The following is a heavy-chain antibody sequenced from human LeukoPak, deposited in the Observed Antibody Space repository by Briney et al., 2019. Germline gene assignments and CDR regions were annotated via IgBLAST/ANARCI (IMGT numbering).Heavy chain of an antibody. D-gene: IGHD3-9*01. CDR2: TYNTYT. Sequence: ASVKVSCKASGYTFTNYGISRVRQAPGQGLEWMGWTYNTYTHYAETLRDRLTMTTDTSTSTSYLELRSLRSDDTAVYYCSRALAQGGSFDLYYFDSWGQGSLVTVSS. CDR1: GYTFTNYG. V-gene: IGHV1-18*01. J-gene: IGHJ4*02. CDR3: SRALAQGGSFDLYYFDS.